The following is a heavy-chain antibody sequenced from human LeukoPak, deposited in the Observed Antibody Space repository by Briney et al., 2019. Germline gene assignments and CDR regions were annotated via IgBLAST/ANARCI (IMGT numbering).Heavy chain of an antibody. Sequence: PGGSLALSCAASGFTFSSYAMSWVRQAPGKGLEWVSAISGSGGSTYYADSVKGRFTISSDNSKNTQNLQMNSLRAEDTAVYYCAKRDGNNYELACFDPWGQGTLVTVSS. D-gene: IGHD5-24*01. CDR1: GFTFSSYA. V-gene: IGHV3-23*01. CDR3: AKRDGNNYELACFDP. CDR2: ISGSGGST. J-gene: IGHJ5*02.